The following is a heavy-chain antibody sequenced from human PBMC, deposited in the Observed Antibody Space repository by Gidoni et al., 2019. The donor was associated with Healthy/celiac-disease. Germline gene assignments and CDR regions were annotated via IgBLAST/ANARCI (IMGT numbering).Heavy chain of an antibody. CDR1: GYTFTSYG. J-gene: IGHJ6*03. D-gene: IGHD2-2*01. CDR3: ARQYQLLPSPGAGTVYYYYYYMDV. CDR2: ISAYNGNT. Sequence: QVQLVQSGAEVKKTGASVKVSCQASGYTFTSYGISWVRQAPGQGLEWMGWISAYNGNTNYAQKIKGRVTMTTDTSTSTAYMEMRSRRSDDTAVYYGARQYQLLPSPGAGTVYYYYYYMDVWGKGTTVTVSS. V-gene: IGHV1-18*04.